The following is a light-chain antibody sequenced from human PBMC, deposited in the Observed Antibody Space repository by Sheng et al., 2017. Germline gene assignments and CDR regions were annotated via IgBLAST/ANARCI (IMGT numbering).Light chain of an antibody. Sequence: EIVLTQSPATLSLSPGERATLSCRASQSVSSYLAWYQQKPGQAPRLLIYDASNRATGIPARFSGSGSGTDFTLTISSLEPEDFAVYYCQQRSNWPWTFGQGTECGN. V-gene: IGKV3-11*01. J-gene: IGKJ1*01. CDR1: QSVSSY. CDR3: QQRSNWPWT. CDR2: DAS.